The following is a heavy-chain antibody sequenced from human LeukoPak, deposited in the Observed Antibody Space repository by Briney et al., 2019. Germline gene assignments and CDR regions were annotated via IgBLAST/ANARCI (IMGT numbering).Heavy chain of an antibody. D-gene: IGHD6-6*01. V-gene: IGHV4-38-2*02. J-gene: IGHJ4*02. Sequence: SETLSLTCTVSGYSISSGYYWGWIRQPPGKGLEWIGSINHSGSTNYNPSLKSRVTISVDTSKNQFSLKLSSVTAADTAVYYCARGPWGSSSDWGQGTLVTVSS. CDR1: GYSISSGYY. CDR3: ARGPWGSSSD. CDR2: INHSGST.